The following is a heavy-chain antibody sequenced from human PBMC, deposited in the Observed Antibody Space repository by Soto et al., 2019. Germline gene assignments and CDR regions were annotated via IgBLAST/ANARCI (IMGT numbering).Heavy chain of an antibody. CDR2: ISSGSKTI. Sequence: GGSLRLSCAASGFTFSSYSVNWFRQAPGKGLEWVSYISSGSKTIFYADSVKGRFTVSRDNAKNSQYLQMNSLRDEDTAVYYCAREDILGARSFDYWGQGTLVTVSS. CDR3: AREDILGARSFDY. CDR1: GFTFSSYS. J-gene: IGHJ4*02. D-gene: IGHD1-26*01. V-gene: IGHV3-48*02.